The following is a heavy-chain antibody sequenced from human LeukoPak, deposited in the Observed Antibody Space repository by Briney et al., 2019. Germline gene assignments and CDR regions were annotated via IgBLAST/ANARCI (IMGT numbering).Heavy chain of an antibody. J-gene: IGHJ5*02. CDR1: GGTFSSYA. CDR2: VIPIFGTA. CDR3: ARVGTVAGTIWFDP. V-gene: IGHV1-69*13. D-gene: IGHD6-19*01. Sequence: SVKVSCKASGGTFSSYAISWVRQAPGQGLEWMGGVIPIFGTANYAQKFQGRVTITADESTSTAYMELSSLRSEDTAVYYCARVGTVAGTIWFDPWGQGTLVTVSS.